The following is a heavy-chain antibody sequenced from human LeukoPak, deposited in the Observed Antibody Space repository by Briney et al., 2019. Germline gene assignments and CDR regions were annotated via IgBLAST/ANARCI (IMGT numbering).Heavy chain of an antibody. CDR2: IRYSSTHT. D-gene: IGHD3-10*01. J-gene: IGHJ4*02. Sequence: PGGSLRLSCAGSGFTFSGYNMNWIRQAPGKGLEWVSAIRYSSTHTNSRDSVKGRFTISRDDAKNSLYLEMNSLTVEDKAVYYCAKVGTGNQYGSGDFDSWGQATLVPVS. CDR1: GFTFSGYN. CDR3: AKVGTGNQYGSGDFDS. V-gene: IGHV3-21*01.